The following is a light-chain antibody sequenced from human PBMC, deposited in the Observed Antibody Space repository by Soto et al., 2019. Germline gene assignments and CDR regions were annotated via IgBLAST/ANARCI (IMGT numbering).Light chain of an antibody. CDR2: DVS. J-gene: IGLJ1*01. Sequence: QSVLTQPASMSGSPGQSITISCTGTSSDVGGYNYVSWYQQHPGKAPKLMIYDVSNRPSGVSNRFSGSKSGNTASLTISGLQAEDEADYYCSSYTSSSNLYVFGTGTKVTVL. V-gene: IGLV2-14*01. CDR1: SSDVGGYNY. CDR3: SSYTSSSNLYV.